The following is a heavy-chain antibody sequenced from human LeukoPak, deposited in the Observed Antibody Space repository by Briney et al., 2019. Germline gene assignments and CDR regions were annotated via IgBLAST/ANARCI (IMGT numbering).Heavy chain of an antibody. CDR3: ARLGYSYGSFDP. Sequence: GESLKISCKGSGYSFSRYWIGWVSQMPGKGLEWMGIIYPRDSDTRYSPSFRGQVTISADKSISTAYLQWSSLKASDTAMYYCARLGYSYGSFDPWGQGTLVTVSS. CDR1: GYSFSRYW. CDR2: IYPRDSDT. V-gene: IGHV5-51*01. D-gene: IGHD5-18*01. J-gene: IGHJ5*02.